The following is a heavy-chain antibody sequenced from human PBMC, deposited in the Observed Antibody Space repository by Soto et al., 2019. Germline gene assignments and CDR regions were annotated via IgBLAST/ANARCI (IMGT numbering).Heavy chain of an antibody. D-gene: IGHD3-10*01. V-gene: IGHV3-23*01. CDR3: AKDRPIITMVRGVTGNFDY. J-gene: IGHJ4*02. CDR2: ISGSGGST. CDR1: GFTFSSYA. Sequence: GGSLRLSCAASGFTFSSYAMSWVRQAPGKGLEWVSAISGSGGSTYYADSVKGRFTISRDNSKNTLYLQMNSLRAEETAVYYCAKDRPIITMVRGVTGNFDYWGQGTLVTVSS.